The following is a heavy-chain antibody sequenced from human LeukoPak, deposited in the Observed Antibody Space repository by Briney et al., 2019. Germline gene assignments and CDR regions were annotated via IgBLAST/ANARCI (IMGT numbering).Heavy chain of an antibody. CDR2: ISSSSSYI. V-gene: IGHV3-21*01. J-gene: IGHJ1*01. CDR3: ARDRPYCSGGSCSTEYLQH. CDR1: GFTFSSYS. Sequence: GGSLRLSCAASGFTFSSYSMNWVRQAPGKGLEWVSSISSSSSYIYYADSVKGRFTISRDNAKNSLYLQMDSLRAEDTAVYYCARDRPYCSGGSCSTEYLQHWGQGTLVTVSS. D-gene: IGHD2-15*01.